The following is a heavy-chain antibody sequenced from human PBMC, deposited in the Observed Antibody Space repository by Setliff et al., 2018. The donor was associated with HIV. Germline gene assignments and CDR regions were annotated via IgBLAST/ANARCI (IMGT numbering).Heavy chain of an antibody. CDR3: ARSRWELFGYPFDI. J-gene: IGHJ3*02. CDR2: ISSTSSNI. Sequence: GGSLRLSCAASGFSFSSYGMNWVRQAPGKGLEWVSYISSTSSNIYYVDSLKTRLTISKDTSKNQVFLTMTNVDSVDTGTYYCARSRWELFGYPFDIWGQGTMVT. V-gene: IGHV3-48*04. D-gene: IGHD1-7*01. CDR1: GFSFSSYG.